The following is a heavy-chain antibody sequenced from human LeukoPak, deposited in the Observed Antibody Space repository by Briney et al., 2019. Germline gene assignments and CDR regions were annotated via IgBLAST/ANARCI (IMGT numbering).Heavy chain of an antibody. V-gene: IGHV1-69*05. D-gene: IGHD2-15*01. J-gene: IGHJ4*02. CDR1: GGTFSSYA. CDR3: ESETSKLPLDY. CDR2: IIPIFGTA. Sequence: SVKVSCKASGGTFSSYAISWVRQAPGQGLEWMGGIIPIFGTANYAQKFQGRVTITTDESTSTAYMELSSLRSEDTAVYYCESETSKLPLDYWGQGTLVTVSS.